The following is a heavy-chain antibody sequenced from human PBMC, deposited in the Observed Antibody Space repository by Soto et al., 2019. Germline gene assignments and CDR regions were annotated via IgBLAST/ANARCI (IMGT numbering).Heavy chain of an antibody. CDR1: GFTFSNFA. Sequence: EVQLLESGGGLVQPGGSLRLSCAASGFTFSNFAMSWVRQAPGKGLEWVSAIGGGGGSTYYADSVKGRFTISRDNSKNTLYLQVNGLRAEDTAVYYCVKTAEAVAGTVSGVWGQGNLVTVSS. CDR2: IGGGGGST. J-gene: IGHJ4*02. V-gene: IGHV3-23*01. D-gene: IGHD6-19*01. CDR3: VKTAEAVAGTVSGV.